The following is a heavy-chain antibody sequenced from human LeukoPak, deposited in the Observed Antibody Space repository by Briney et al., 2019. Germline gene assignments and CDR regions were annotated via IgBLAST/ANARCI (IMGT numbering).Heavy chain of an antibody. J-gene: IGHJ6*03. CDR2: INPSGGST. Sequence: GASVKVSCKASGYTFTSYYMHWVRQAPGQGLEWMGIINPSGGSTSYAQKFQGRVTLSRDTSITTAYMEMTTLRSDDTAVFYCARDYYYYMDVWGKGTTVIVSS. CDR3: ARDYYYYMDV. CDR1: GYTFTSYY. V-gene: IGHV1-46*01.